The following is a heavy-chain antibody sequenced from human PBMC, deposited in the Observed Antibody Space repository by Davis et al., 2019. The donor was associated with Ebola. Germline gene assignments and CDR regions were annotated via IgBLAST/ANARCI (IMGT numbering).Heavy chain of an antibody. CDR2: ISSSSNYI. CDR1: GFTFSSNS. V-gene: IGHV3-21*04. J-gene: IGHJ3*02. CDR3: AKDTSNIWFDI. Sequence: GESLKIPCAASGFTFSSNSMNWVRQAPGKGLEWVSFISSSSNYIYYADSVKGRFTVSRDNAKNSLYLQMNGLRVEDTAIYYCAKDTSNIWFDIWGQGTNVTVSS. D-gene: IGHD1-26*01.